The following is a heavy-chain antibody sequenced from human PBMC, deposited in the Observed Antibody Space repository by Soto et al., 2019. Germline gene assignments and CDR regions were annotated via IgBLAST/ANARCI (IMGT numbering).Heavy chain of an antibody. V-gene: IGHV3-21*01. CDR2: ISSSSSYI. CDR3: AKATGTPLTNPGYNWFDP. Sequence: PGGSLRLSCAASGFTFSSYSMNWVRQAPGKGLEWVSSISSSSSYIYYADSVKGRFTISRDNAKNSLYLQMNSLRAEDTAVYYCAKATGTPLTNPGYNWFDPWGQGTLVTVSS. CDR1: GFTFSSYS. J-gene: IGHJ5*02. D-gene: IGHD1-1*01.